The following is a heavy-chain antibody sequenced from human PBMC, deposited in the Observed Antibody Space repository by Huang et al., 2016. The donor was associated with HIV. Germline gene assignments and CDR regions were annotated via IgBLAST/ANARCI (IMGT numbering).Heavy chain of an antibody. D-gene: IGHD3-10*01. J-gene: IGHJ5*02. CDR3: ARRFRVAATRKWFDP. CDR1: GEYLGTYY. V-gene: IGHV4-34*01. Sequence: QVQLQQWGAGLLKPSETLALTCALYGEYLGTYYWAWIRRPAGKGLQWSGEVNDGRERDYKPSLESRVTMSVGTSRNQVSLTLTSMTAADTATYYCARRFRVAATRKWFDPWGQGTLVIVSS. CDR2: VNDGRER.